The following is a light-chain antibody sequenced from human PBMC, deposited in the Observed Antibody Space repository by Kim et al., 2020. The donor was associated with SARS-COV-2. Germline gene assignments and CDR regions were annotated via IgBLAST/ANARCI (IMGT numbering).Light chain of an antibody. CDR3: QSYDSGLSGSV. CDR1: SSNIGAGYD. Sequence: HRVTISGTGSSSNIGAGYDVQWYQQLPGAAPKLVIFGNNNRPSGVPDRFSGSKSGTSASLAITGLQAEDESDYYCQSYDSGLSGSVFGGGTQLTVL. CDR2: GNN. J-gene: IGLJ2*01. V-gene: IGLV1-40*01.